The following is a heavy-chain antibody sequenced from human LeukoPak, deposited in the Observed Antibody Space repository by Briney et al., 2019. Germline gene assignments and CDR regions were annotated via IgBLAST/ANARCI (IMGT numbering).Heavy chain of an antibody. D-gene: IGHD2-2*02. Sequence: GGSLRLSCAASAFTFSEYYMTWLRQAPGKGLEWVSYIGISGSPIYYAHSVKGRFTISRDDAKNSLYLQMTSLRADDTAVYYCARQYCSTTTCYTDYWGQGSLVTVSS. J-gene: IGHJ4*02. CDR3: ARQYCSTTTCYTDY. CDR2: IGISGSPI. CDR1: AFTFSEYY. V-gene: IGHV3-11*04.